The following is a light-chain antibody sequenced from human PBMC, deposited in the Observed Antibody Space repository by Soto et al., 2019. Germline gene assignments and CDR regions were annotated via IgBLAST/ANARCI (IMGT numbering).Light chain of an antibody. J-gene: IGKJ2*01. CDR3: QQHRTDST. Sequence: DIQMTQSPSTLSASVGDRVTITCRASQSISRWLAWYQQKPGKAPKLLIYDASTLHSGVPSRFSGTGFGTEFTLTIGSLQPDDFGIYYCQQHRTDSTFGQGTRLEIK. CDR2: DAS. V-gene: IGKV1-5*01. CDR1: QSISRW.